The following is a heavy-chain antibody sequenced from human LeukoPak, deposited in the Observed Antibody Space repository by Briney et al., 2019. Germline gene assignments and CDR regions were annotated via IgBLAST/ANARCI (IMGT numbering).Heavy chain of an antibody. J-gene: IGHJ4*02. D-gene: IGHD2/OR15-2a*01. V-gene: IGHV3-30*07. Sequence: PGRSLRLSCAASGLTFNTYAMHWVRQAPGKGLEWVAVISYDGSKKFYADSVKGRFTISRDKLNDMLYLQMSSLRDDDTGVYYCTRSGHGAFFKAYFDYWGQGTLVTVSS. CDR3: TRSGHGAFFKAYFDY. CDR2: ISYDGSKK. CDR1: GLTFNTYA.